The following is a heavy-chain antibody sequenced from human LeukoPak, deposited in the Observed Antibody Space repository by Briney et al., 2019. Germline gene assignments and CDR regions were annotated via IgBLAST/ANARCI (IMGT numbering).Heavy chain of an antibody. CDR1: GYTFTSYD. J-gene: IGHJ4*02. CDR3: ARGRRYSYGYGDYDY. D-gene: IGHD5-18*01. CDR2: MNPNSGNT. Sequence: RASVKVSCKASGYTFTSYDINWVRQAPGQGLEWMGWMNPNSGNTGYAQKFQGRVTMTRNTSISTAYMELSSLRSEDTAVYYCARGRRYSYGYGDYDYWGQGTLVTVSS. V-gene: IGHV1-8*01.